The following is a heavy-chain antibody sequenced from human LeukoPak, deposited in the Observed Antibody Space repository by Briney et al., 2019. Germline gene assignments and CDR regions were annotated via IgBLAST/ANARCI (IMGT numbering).Heavy chain of an antibody. CDR3: AKQVVPAAIDWFDP. Sequence: PGGSLRLSCAASGFTFSSYAMSWVRQAPGKGXXXXXAISGSGGSTYYADSVKGRFTISRDNSKNTLYLQMNSLRAEDTAVYYCAKQVVPAAIDWFDPWGQGTLVTVSS. D-gene: IGHD2-2*01. V-gene: IGHV3-23*01. J-gene: IGHJ5*02. CDR1: GFTFSSYA. CDR2: ISGSGGST.